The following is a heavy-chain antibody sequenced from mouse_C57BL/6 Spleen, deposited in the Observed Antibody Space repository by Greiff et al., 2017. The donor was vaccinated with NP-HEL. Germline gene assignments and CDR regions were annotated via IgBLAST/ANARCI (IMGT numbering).Heavy chain of an antibody. CDR2: INYDGSST. V-gene: IGHV5-16*01. CDR3: ARGGSLRAVEYVDV. CDR1: GFTFSDYY. Sequence: EVMLVESEGGLVQPGSSMKLSCTASGFTFSDYYMAWVRQVPEKGLEWVANINYDGSSTYYLDSLKSRFIISRDNAKNILYLQMSSLKSEDTATYYGARGGSLRAVEYVDVGGTGTTVTVSS. D-gene: IGHD1-1*01. J-gene: IGHJ1*03.